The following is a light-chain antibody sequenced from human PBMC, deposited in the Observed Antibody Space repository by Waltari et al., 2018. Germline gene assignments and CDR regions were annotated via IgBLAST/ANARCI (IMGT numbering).Light chain of an antibody. V-gene: IGKV3-11*01. CDR1: QSVGTY. CDR2: DSS. J-gene: IGKJ4*01. Sequence: EIVLTQSQDILSFSPGERATLSCRASQSVGTYLAWYQQRPGQSPRLLIYDSSDRATGIPARFSGSGSETDFTLTISSLQPEDFAVYYCQQRRNWPLTFGGGTRVQI. CDR3: QQRRNWPLT.